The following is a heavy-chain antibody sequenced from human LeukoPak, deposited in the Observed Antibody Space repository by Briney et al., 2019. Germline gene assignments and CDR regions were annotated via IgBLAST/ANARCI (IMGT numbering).Heavy chain of an antibody. J-gene: IGHJ6*02. Sequence: GGSLRLSCAASGFTVSSNYMSWVRQAPGKGLEWVSVIYSGGSTYYADSVKGRFTISRDNSKNTLYLQMNSLRAEDTAVYYCARATIGYCSSTSCPHYGMDVWGQGTMVTVSS. CDR2: IYSGGST. V-gene: IGHV3-53*01. CDR1: GFTVSSNY. D-gene: IGHD2-2*01. CDR3: ARATIGYCSSTSCPHYGMDV.